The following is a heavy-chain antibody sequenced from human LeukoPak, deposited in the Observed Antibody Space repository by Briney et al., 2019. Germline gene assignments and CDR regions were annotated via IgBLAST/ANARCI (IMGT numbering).Heavy chain of an antibody. Sequence: AGSLRLSCAASGFTFSDHYMDWVRQAPGKGLEWVGRIRNKANSYTTEYAGSVIRRFTISRDDSKNSLYLQSNSLKIEDTAVYYCARVGSSGWEDYWGQGTLVTLSS. CDR1: GFTFSDHY. V-gene: IGHV3-72*01. CDR3: ARVGSSGWEDY. CDR2: IRNKANSYTT. J-gene: IGHJ4*02. D-gene: IGHD6-19*01.